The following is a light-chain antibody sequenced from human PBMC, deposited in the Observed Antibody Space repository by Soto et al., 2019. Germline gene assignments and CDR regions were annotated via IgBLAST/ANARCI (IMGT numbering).Light chain of an antibody. CDR1: QSVSSY. Sequence: EIVLTQSPATLSLSPGERATLSCRASQSVSSYLAWYQQKPGQAPRLLIYDASNRATGIPARFSGSGSGTDFTLTISSLEPEAFAVYYCQQRSNWLFTFGGGTKVEIK. V-gene: IGKV3-11*01. J-gene: IGKJ4*01. CDR3: QQRSNWLFT. CDR2: DAS.